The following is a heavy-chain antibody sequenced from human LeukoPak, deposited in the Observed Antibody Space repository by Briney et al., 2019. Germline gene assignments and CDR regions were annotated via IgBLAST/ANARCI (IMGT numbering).Heavy chain of an antibody. V-gene: IGHV2-5*02. Sequence: SGPTLVKPTQTLTLTCTFSGFSLSTSGVGVGWIRQPPGKALDWLALIYWDDDKRYSPSLKSRPTITKDTSKNQVVLTMTNMDPVDTATYYCAHSMRVVTANDAFDIWGQGTMVTVSS. CDR1: GFSLSTSGVG. CDR3: AHSMRVVTANDAFDI. J-gene: IGHJ3*02. CDR2: IYWDDDK. D-gene: IGHD2-21*02.